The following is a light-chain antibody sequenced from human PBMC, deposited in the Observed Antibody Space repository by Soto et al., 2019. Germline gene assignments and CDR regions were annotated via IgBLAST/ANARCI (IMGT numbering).Light chain of an antibody. CDR3: QSYDSSLSGFYV. Sequence: ALAQPPSVSWAPGQRVTISCTGRSYNIGAGYDVHWYQQLPGGAPKLLIYANSNRPSGVPDRFSGSRSGTSASLAITWLQAEDEADYSCQSYDSSLSGFYVFGNGTKVTVL. J-gene: IGLJ1*01. V-gene: IGLV1-40*01. CDR1: SYNIGAGYD. CDR2: ANS.